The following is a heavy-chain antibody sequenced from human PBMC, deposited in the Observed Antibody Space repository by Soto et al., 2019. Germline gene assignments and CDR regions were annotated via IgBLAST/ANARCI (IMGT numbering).Heavy chain of an antibody. Sequence: QVQLVESGGGVVQPGRSLRLSCAASGFTFSSYGMHWVRQAPGKGLELVAVISYDGSNKYYADSVKGRFTISRDNSKNTLYLQMNSLRAEDTAVDYCVRRGWERLVEDYWGQGTLVTVSS. CDR3: VRRGWERLVEDY. V-gene: IGHV3-30*03. J-gene: IGHJ4*02. CDR2: ISYDGSNK. D-gene: IGHD1-26*01. CDR1: GFTFSSYG.